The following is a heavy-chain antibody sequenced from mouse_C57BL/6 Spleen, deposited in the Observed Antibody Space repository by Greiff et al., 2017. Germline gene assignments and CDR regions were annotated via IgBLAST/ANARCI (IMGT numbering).Heavy chain of an antibody. Sequence: QVQLQQSGAELARPGASVKLSCTASGYTFTSYGISWVKQRTGQGLEWIGEIYPRSGNTYYNEKFEGKATLTADKSSSTAYMELRSLTSEDSAVYFCARFITTVEGYYFDYWGQGTTLTVSS. V-gene: IGHV1-81*01. J-gene: IGHJ2*01. CDR3: ARFITTVEGYYFDY. CDR1: GYTFTSYG. D-gene: IGHD1-1*01. CDR2: IYPRSGNT.